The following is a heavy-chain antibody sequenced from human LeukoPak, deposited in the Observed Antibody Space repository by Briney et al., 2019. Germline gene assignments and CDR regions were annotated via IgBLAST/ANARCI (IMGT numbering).Heavy chain of an antibody. V-gene: IGHV4-39*07. J-gene: IGHJ4*02. CDR2: IYYSGST. CDR1: GGSISSSSYY. D-gene: IGHD1-7*01. Sequence: SETLSLTCTVSGGSISSSSYYWGWIRQPPGKGLEWIGSIYYSGSTYYNPSLKSRVTISVDTSKNQFSLKLSSVTAADTAVYYCANYGITGTKSLTFDYWGQGTLVTVSS. CDR3: ANYGITGTKSLTFDY.